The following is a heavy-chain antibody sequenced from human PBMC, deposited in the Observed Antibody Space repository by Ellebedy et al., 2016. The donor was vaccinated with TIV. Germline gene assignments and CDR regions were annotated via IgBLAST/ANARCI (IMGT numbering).Heavy chain of an antibody. J-gene: IGHJ4*02. CDR1: GFTFSNYG. CDR3: AREMLGGGYSFVTDC. D-gene: IGHD5-18*01. Sequence: GGSLRLSCAASGFTFSNYGMHWVRQAPGKGLEWVAVVSYDGKNKYYADSVKGRFTISRDNSKNTLILQVNSLRAEDTAVYYCAREMLGGGYSFVTDCWGQGTLVTVSS. CDR2: VSYDGKNK. V-gene: IGHV3-30*03.